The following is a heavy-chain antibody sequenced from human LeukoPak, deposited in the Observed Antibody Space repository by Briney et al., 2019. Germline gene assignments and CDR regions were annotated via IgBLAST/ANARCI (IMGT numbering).Heavy chain of an antibody. Sequence: PSETLSLTCTVSGGSISSYYWSWIRQPPGKGLEWIGSIYYSGSTYYNPSLKSRVTISVDTSKNQFSLKLSSVTAADTAVYYCARQGEQWLDYFDYWGQGTLVTVSS. D-gene: IGHD6-19*01. V-gene: IGHV4-39*01. CDR2: IYYSGST. CDR1: GGSISSYY. CDR3: ARQGEQWLDYFDY. J-gene: IGHJ4*02.